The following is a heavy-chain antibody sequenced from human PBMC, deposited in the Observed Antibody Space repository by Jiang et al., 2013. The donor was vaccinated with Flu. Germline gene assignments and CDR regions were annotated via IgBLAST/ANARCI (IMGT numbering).Heavy chain of an antibody. V-gene: IGHV4-38-2*02. CDR1: GYSISSGYY. Sequence: ETLSLTCTVSGYSISSGYYWGWIRQPPGKGLEWIGSIYHSGSTYYNPSLKSRVTISVDTSKNQFSLKLSSVTAADTAVYYCASRVLRYFDWLSGYWYFDLWGRGTLVTVSS. J-gene: IGHJ2*01. D-gene: IGHD3-9*01. CDR2: IYHSGST. CDR3: ASRVLRYFDWLSGYWYFDL.